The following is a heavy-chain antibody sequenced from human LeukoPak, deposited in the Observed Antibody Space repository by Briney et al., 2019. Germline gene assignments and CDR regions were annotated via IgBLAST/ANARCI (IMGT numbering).Heavy chain of an antibody. CDR2: FDPEDGET. V-gene: IGHV1-24*01. CDR3: ATDPVGHYCSSTSCYCF. J-gene: IGHJ4*02. CDR1: GYTLTELS. Sequence: GASVKVSCKVSGYTLTELSMHWVRQAPGKGLEWMGGFDPEDGETIYAQKFQGRVTMTEDTSTDTAYMELSSLRSEDTAVYYCATDPVGHYCSSTSCYCFWGQGTLVTVSS. D-gene: IGHD2-2*01.